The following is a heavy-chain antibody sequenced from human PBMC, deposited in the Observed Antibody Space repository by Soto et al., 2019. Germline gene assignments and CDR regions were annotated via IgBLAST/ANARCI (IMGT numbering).Heavy chain of an antibody. Sequence: EVQLLEPGGGLVQPGGSLRLSCAASGFTFSSYAMSWVRQAPGKGLEWVSAISGSGGSTYYADSVKGRFTISRDNSKNTRYLEMNSLRAEETAVYYCANNGDLGYCSGGSCYSGYYYGMDVWGQGTTVTVSS. D-gene: IGHD2-15*01. CDR3: ANNGDLGYCSGGSCYSGYYYGMDV. J-gene: IGHJ6*02. CDR2: ISGSGGST. CDR1: GFTFSSYA. V-gene: IGHV3-23*01.